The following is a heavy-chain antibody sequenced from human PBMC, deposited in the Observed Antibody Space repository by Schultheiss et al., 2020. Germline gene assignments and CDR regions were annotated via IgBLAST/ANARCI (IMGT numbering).Heavy chain of an antibody. CDR2: IYHSGST. V-gene: IGHV4-34*01. CDR3: AREGTDALYYATDV. Sequence: SETMSLTCAVYGGSFSGYYWSWIRQPPGKGLEWIGEIYHSGSTNYNPSLKSRVTISVDTSKNQFSLKLSSVTAADTAVYYCAREGTDALYYATDVWGQGTTVTVAS. CDR1: GGSFSGYY. J-gene: IGHJ6*02. D-gene: IGHD1-7*01.